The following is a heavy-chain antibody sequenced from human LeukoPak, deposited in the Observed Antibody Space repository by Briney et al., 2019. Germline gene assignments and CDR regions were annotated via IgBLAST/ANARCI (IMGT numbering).Heavy chain of an antibody. V-gene: IGHV1-8*03. D-gene: IGHD4-11*01. J-gene: IGHJ2*01. CDR2: MNPNSGNT. CDR3: ARGAIYSNYDGWYFDL. CDR1: GYTFTSYD. Sequence: GASVKVSCKASGYTFTSYDINWVRQATGQGLEWMGWMNPNSGNTGYAQKFQGRVTITRNTSISTAYMELSSLRSEDTAVYYCARGAIYSNYDGWYFDLWGRGTLVTVSS.